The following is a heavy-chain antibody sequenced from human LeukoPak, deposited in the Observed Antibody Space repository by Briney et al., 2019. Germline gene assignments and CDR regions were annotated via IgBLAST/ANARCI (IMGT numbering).Heavy chain of an antibody. V-gene: IGHV3-23*01. CDR3: TTSWPKVREGDQ. CDR1: GFTFSSYA. J-gene: IGHJ4*02. CDR2: ISGSDGGT. D-gene: IGHD3-10*01. Sequence: PGGSLRLSCAASGFTFSSYAMSWVRQAPGKGLEWVSAISGSDGGTYHADSVKGRFTISRDNSKNTLYLQMNSLRAEDTAVYYCTTSWPKVREGDQWGQGTLVTVSS.